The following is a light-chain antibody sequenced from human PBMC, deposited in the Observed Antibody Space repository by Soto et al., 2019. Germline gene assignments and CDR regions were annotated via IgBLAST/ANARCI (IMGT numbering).Light chain of an antibody. CDR2: DVT. CDR3: SSYTTSSTYV. V-gene: IGLV2-14*03. J-gene: IGLJ1*01. Sequence: QSALTQPASVSGSPGQSITISCTGTSSDVGGYNYVSWYQQHPGKAPKLMINDVTNRPSGVSNRFSGSKSGNTASLTISGLQAEDEADYYCSSYTTSSTYVFGTGTQLTVL. CDR1: SSDVGGYNY.